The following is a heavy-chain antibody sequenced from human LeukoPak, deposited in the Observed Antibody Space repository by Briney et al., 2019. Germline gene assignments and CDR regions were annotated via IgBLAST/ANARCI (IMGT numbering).Heavy chain of an antibody. CDR3: AGNRNALGDVNWLDP. V-gene: IGHV4-39*01. D-gene: IGHD1/OR15-1a*01. Sequence: SETLSLTCTVSGGSISSSSYYWRWIRQPPGKGLEWIGSIYYSGSTYYNPSLKSRVTISVDTSKNQFSLKLSSVTAADTAVYYCAGNRNALGDVNWLDPWGQGTLVTVSS. CDR2: IYYSGST. CDR1: GGSISSSSYY. J-gene: IGHJ5*02.